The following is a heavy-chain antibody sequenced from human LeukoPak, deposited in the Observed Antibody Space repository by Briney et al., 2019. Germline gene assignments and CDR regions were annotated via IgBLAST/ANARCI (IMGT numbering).Heavy chain of an antibody. J-gene: IGHJ4*02. CDR1: GGSLSSSSYY. CDR3: ARQLETYYYDSSGTLPFDY. V-gene: IGHV4-39*01. D-gene: IGHD3-22*01. Sequence: SETLSLTCTVSGGSLSSSSYYWGWIRQPPGKGLEWIGSIYYSGSTYYNPSLKSRVTISVATSKNQFSLKLSSGTAADTAVYYCARQLETYYYDSSGTLPFDYWGQGTLVTVSS. CDR2: IYYSGST.